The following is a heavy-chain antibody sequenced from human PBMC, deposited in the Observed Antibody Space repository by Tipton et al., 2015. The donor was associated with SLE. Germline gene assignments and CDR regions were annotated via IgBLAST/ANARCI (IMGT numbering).Heavy chain of an antibody. D-gene: IGHD4-17*01. V-gene: IGHV3-33*01. CDR1: GFTFSSYG. Sequence: SGFTFSSYGMHWVRQAPGKGLEWVAVIWYDGSKKDYADSVKGRFTISRDNSRNTLYLQMNSLRAEDTAVYYCARVSYGDYGVYFFDYWGQGTLVTVSS. CDR2: IWYDGSKK. J-gene: IGHJ4*02. CDR3: ARVSYGDYGVYFFDY.